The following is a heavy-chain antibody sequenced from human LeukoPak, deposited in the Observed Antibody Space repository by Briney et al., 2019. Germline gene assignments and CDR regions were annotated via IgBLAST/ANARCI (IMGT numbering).Heavy chain of an antibody. CDR1: GYTFTSYY. J-gene: IGHJ4*02. Sequence: ASVKVSCKAFGYTFTSYYMHWVRQAPGQGLEWMGIINPSGGSTSYAQKFQGRVTMTRDTSTSTVYMELSRLTSDDMAVYYCSRGEVDGPDFDYWGQGTLVTVSS. D-gene: IGHD1-26*01. CDR2: INPSGGST. V-gene: IGHV1-46*01. CDR3: SRGEVDGPDFDY.